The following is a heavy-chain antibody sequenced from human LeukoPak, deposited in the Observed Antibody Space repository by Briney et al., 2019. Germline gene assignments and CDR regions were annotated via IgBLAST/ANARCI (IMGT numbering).Heavy chain of an antibody. CDR1: GFTFSSQN. V-gene: IGHV3-21*06. Sequence: GGSLRLSCAASGFTFSSQNMNWARQAPGKGLEWVAYISTSGDSTKYADSVEGRFTISRDSAENSLYLLMNSLRVEDTAVYYCVKNGWLDYWGRGILVTVSS. J-gene: IGHJ4*02. CDR3: VKNGWLDY. D-gene: IGHD6-19*01. CDR2: ISTSGDST.